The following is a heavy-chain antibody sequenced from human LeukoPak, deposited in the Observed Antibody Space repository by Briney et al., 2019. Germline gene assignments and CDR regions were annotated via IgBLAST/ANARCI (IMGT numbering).Heavy chain of an antibody. D-gene: IGHD1-26*01. CDR2: ISSSSSYI. CDR1: GFTFSSYS. V-gene: IGHV3-21*01. J-gene: IGHJ6*02. CDR3: ASTYSGSYLYYYGMDV. Sequence: PGGSLRLSCTASGFTFSSYSMNWVRQAPGKGPEWVSSISSSSSYIYYADSVKGRFTISRDNAKNSLYLQMNSLRAEDTAVYYCASTYSGSYLYYYGMDVWGQGTTVTVSS.